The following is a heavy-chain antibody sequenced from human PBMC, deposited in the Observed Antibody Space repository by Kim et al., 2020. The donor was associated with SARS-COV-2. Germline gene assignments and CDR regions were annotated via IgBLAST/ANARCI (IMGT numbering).Heavy chain of an antibody. J-gene: IGHJ4*02. CDR3: AIIAAAGREVDY. D-gene: IGHD6-13*01. Sequence: SYSPSFQGQVTISADKSISTAYLQWSSLKASDTAMYYCAIIAAAGREVDYWGQGTLVTVSS. V-gene: IGHV5-51*01.